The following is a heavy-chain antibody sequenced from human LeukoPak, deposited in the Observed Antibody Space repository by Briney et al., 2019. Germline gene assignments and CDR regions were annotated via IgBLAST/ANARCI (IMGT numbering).Heavy chain of an antibody. V-gene: IGHV3-66*01. CDR3: ARSYSNHLFGMDV. CDR2: IYSGGST. J-gene: IGHJ6*02. Sequence: GGSLRLSCAASGFIVSSYYMTWVRQAPGKGLEWVAVIYSGGSTYYADSVKGRVAISRDNSKNTVFLQMNSVRAEDTAVYYCARSYSNHLFGMDVWGQGTTVTVSS. CDR1: GFIVSSYY. D-gene: IGHD4-11*01.